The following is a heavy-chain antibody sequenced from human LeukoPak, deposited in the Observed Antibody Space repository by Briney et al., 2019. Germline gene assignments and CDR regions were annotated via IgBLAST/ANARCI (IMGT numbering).Heavy chain of an antibody. D-gene: IGHD5-12*01. CDR1: GFSFNNYA. CDR2: IIGSSGST. CDR3: AKGAYDYIEIAYFDY. J-gene: IGHJ4*02. Sequence: GGSLRLSCVASGFSFNNYAMNWVRQAPGKGLEWVSLIIGSSGSTFYVDSVKGRFTISRDKFKNTLYLQMNSLRAEDTAVYYCAKGAYDYIEIAYFDYWGQGSLVTVSS. V-gene: IGHV3-23*01.